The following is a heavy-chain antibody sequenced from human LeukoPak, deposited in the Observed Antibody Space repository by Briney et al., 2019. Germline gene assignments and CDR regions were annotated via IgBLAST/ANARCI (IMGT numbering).Heavy chain of an antibody. D-gene: IGHD3-22*01. V-gene: IGHV1-18*01. CDR3: ARPYYDSSAPPYDY. CDR1: GYTFTSYG. J-gene: IGHJ4*02. CDR2: ISAYNGNT. Sequence: GASVKVSCKASGYTFTSYGISWVRQAPGQGLEWMGWISAYNGNTNYAQTLQGRVTMTTDTSTSTAYMELRSLRSDDTAVYYCARPYYDSSAPPYDYWGQGTLVTVSS.